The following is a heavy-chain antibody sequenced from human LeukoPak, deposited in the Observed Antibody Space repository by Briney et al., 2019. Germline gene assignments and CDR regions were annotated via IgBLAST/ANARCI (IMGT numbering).Heavy chain of an antibody. J-gene: IGHJ4*02. D-gene: IGHD5-12*01. CDR2: INWNSDSI. Sequence: GGSLRLSCAVSGFTFDDYAMHWVRQVPGKGLEWVSGINWNSDSIGYADSVKGRFTTSRDNAKNSLYLQMNSLRAEDTAVYYCAKGGLLVASFDYWGQGTLVTVSS. CDR3: AKGGLLVASFDY. V-gene: IGHV3-9*01. CDR1: GFTFDDYA.